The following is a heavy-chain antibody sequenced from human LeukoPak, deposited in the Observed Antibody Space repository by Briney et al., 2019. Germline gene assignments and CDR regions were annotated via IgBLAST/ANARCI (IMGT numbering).Heavy chain of an antibody. J-gene: IGHJ4*02. CDR2: INPNSGGT. V-gene: IGHV1-2*02. CDR1: GYTFTGYY. CDR3: ARENYYDSKLSY. Sequence: ASVKVSCKASGYTFTGYYMHWVRQAPGQGLEWMGWINPNSGGTNYAQKFQGRVTMTRDTSISTAYMELSRLRSDDTAVYYCARENYYDSKLSYWGQGTLVTVSS. D-gene: IGHD3-22*01.